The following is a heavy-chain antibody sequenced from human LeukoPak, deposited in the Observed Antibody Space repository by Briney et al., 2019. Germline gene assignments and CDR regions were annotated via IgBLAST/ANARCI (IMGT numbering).Heavy chain of an antibody. D-gene: IGHD6-13*01. CDR3: ARDPHNVAANWFDP. Sequence: PGGSLRLSCAASGFTFSNYGMHWVRQAPGKGLEWVAVVWYDGTNKNYADSVKGRFTISRDNANSSLYLQMDSLSPEDTAVYYCARDPHNVAANWFDPWGQGALVTVSS. CDR1: GFTFSNYG. V-gene: IGHV3-33*01. J-gene: IGHJ5*02. CDR2: VWYDGTNK.